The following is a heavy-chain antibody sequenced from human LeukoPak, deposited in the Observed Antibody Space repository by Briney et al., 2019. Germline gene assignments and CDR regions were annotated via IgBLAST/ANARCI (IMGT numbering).Heavy chain of an antibody. V-gene: IGHV3-30*02. CDR1: GFTFRTYG. CDR2: IRNDGTIK. CDR3: AKGLVPAAVVAFDI. Sequence: GGSLRLSCAASGFTFRTYGMHWVRQAPGKGLEWVAFIRNDGTIKYFADSVKGRFTISRDNSKNTLYLQMNSLRAEDTAVYYCAKGLVPAAVVAFDIWGQGTMVTVSS. J-gene: IGHJ3*02. D-gene: IGHD2-2*01.